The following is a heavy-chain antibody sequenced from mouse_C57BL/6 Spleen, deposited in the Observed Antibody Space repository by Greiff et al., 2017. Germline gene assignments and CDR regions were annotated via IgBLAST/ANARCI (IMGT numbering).Heavy chain of an antibody. J-gene: IGHJ4*01. CDR2: IYPGSGNT. D-gene: IGHD2-4*01. Sequence: VQLQQSGPELVKPGASVKISCKASGYSFTSYYIHWVKQRPGQGLEWIGWIYPGSGNTKYNEKFKGKATLTEDTSSSTAYMQLSSLTSEYTAVYYCASLIYYDYDAYAMDYWGQGTSVTVSS. CDR1: GYSFTSYY. V-gene: IGHV1-66*01. CDR3: ASLIYYDYDAYAMDY.